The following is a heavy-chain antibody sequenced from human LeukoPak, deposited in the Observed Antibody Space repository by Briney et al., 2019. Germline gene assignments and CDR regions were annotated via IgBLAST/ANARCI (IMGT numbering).Heavy chain of an antibody. D-gene: IGHD3-10*01. J-gene: IGHJ4*02. CDR3: ARHVTDRNYGSGSYPDY. CDR2: IYYSGST. CDR1: GGSISSSSYY. Sequence: PSETLSLTCTVSGGSISSSSYYWGWIRQPPGKGLEWIGSIYYSGSTYYNPSLKSRVTISVDTSKNQFSLKLSSVTAADTAVYYCARHVTDRNYGSGSYPDYWGQGTLVTVSS. V-gene: IGHV4-39*01.